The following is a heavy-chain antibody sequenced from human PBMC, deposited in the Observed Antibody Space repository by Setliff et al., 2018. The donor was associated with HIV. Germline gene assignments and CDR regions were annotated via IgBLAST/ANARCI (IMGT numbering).Heavy chain of an antibody. J-gene: IGHJ6*02. V-gene: IGHV4-34*01. CDR1: GGSLDNYY. D-gene: IGHD2-2*01. CDR2: ITDGGDT. CDR3: ARGSSCSSSSCYLYYYYYYGVDV. Sequence: PSETLSLTCAVYGGSLDNYYWTWIRQPPGRGLEWIGEITDGGDTAYNSSLQSRLTISLDTSKKQFALKLHSMTAADTAVCYCARGSSCSSSSCYLYYYYYYGVDVWGPGTAVTVSS.